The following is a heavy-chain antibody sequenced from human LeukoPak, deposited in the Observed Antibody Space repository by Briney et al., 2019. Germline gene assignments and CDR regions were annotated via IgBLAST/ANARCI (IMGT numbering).Heavy chain of an antibody. CDR3: AREGYYYDSSGHYLALDY. D-gene: IGHD3-22*01. J-gene: IGHJ4*02. CDR1: GGSISSYY. CDR2: IYYSGST. V-gene: IGHV4-59*01. Sequence: SETLSLTCTVSGGSISSYYWSWIRQPPGKGLEWIGYIYYSGSTNYNPSLKSRVTISVDTSKNQFSLKLSSVTAADTAVYYCAREGYYYDSSGHYLALDYWGQGTLVTVSS.